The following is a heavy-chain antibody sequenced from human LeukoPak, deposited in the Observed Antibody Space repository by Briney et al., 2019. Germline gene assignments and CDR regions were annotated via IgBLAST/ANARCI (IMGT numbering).Heavy chain of an antibody. CDR2: ISAYNGNT. D-gene: IGHD5-24*01. J-gene: IGHJ5*02. CDR1: GYTFTSYG. V-gene: IGHV1-18*01. CDR3: ARDNYLYKHRAFDP. Sequence: ASVKVSCKASGYTFTSYGISWVRQAPGQGLEWMGWISAYNGNTNYAQKLQGRVTMTTDTSTSTAYMELRSLRSEDTAVYYCARDNYLYKHRAFDPWGQGTLVTVSS.